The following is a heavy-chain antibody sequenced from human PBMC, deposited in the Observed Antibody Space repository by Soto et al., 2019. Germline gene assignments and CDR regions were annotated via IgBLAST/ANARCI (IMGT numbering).Heavy chain of an antibody. J-gene: IGHJ4*02. V-gene: IGHV3-74*01. D-gene: IGHD5-12*01. CDR3: ARGFRGPDY. CDR1: GFTFSSFW. CDR2: INTDGSDA. Sequence: GGSLRLSCAASGFTFSSFWMHWVRQVPGKGLVWVSRINTDGSDAVYADSVRGRFTISRDNAESTLSLQMNSLRVEDTAVYYCARGFRGPDYWGQGTLVTVSS.